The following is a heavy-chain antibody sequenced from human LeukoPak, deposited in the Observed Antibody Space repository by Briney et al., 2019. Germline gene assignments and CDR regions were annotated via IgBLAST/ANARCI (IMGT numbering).Heavy chain of an antibody. Sequence: GGSLRLSCAASAFTLSNYAMHWVRQAPGKGLVWVSRVNSDGSSTIYADSVRGRFTVSRDNAKNTVYLQMNSLRAEDTAVYFCTSLVHYYDGGGMAFDSWGQGTMVTVSS. CDR1: AFTLSNYA. V-gene: IGHV3-74*01. J-gene: IGHJ3*02. D-gene: IGHD3-22*01. CDR2: VNSDGSST. CDR3: TSLVHYYDGGGMAFDS.